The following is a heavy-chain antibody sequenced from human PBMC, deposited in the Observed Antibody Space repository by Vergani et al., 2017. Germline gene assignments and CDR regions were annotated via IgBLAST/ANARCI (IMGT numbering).Heavy chain of an antibody. CDR1: GFTFSSYA. D-gene: IGHD3-3*01. Sequence: EVQLLESGGGLVQPGGSLRLSCAASGFTFSSYAMSWVRQAPGKGLEWVSAIRGSGGSTYYADSVKGRFTISRDNSTNTLYLQMNSLRAEDTAVYYCAKDGDYDFWSGYRDYWGQGTLVTVSS. CDR3: AKDGDYDFWSGYRDY. V-gene: IGHV3-23*01. CDR2: IRGSGGST. J-gene: IGHJ4*02.